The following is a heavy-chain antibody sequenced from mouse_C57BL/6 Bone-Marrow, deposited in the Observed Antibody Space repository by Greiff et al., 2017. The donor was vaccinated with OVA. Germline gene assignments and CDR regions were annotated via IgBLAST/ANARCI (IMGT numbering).Heavy chain of an antibody. CDR3: ARRGDYGSSYVYYYAMDY. Sequence: EVQVVESGGGLVQPGGSLKLSCAASGFTFSDYYMYWVRQTPEKRLEWVAYISNGGGSTYYPDTVKGRFTISRDNAKNTLYLQMSRLKSEDTAMYYCARRGDYGSSYVYYYAMDYWGQGTSVTVSS. J-gene: IGHJ4*01. CDR2: ISNGGGST. V-gene: IGHV5-12*01. D-gene: IGHD1-1*01. CDR1: GFTFSDYY.